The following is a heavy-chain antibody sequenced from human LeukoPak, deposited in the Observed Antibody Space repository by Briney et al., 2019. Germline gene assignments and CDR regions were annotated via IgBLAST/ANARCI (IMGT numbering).Heavy chain of an antibody. V-gene: IGHV1-2*02. CDR2: INPNSGGT. J-gene: IGHJ2*01. CDR3: ARDQSLIGYFDL. CDR1: GYTFTGHY. Sequence: ASVKVSCKGSGYTFTGHYMHWVRQAPGQGLEWMGWINPNSGGTNYAQKFRGRVTVTRDTSISTAYMELSRLRSDDTAVYYCARDQSLIGYFDLWGRGTLVTVSS.